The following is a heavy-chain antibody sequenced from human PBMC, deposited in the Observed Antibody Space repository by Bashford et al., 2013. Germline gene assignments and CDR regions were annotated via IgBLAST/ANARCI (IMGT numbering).Heavy chain of an antibody. J-gene: IGHJ5*02. CDR3: ARQQSSPRVLDGSHWFRP. V-gene: IGHV5-51*01. D-gene: IGHD3-3*02. CDR2: IYPGDSDT. Sequence: WVRQMPGKGLEWMGIIYPGDSDTRYGPSFQGQVTISVDKSISTAYLQWSSLKASDTAIYYCARQQSSPRVLDGSHWFRPWGQGTQVTVSS.